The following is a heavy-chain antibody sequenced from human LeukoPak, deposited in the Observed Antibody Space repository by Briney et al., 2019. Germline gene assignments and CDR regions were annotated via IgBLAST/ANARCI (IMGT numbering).Heavy chain of an antibody. D-gene: IGHD6-19*01. Sequence: GGSLRLSCAASGFTFSSYALSWVRQAPGKGLEWVAVIWYDGSNKYYADSVKGRFTISRDNSKNTLYLQMNSLRAEDAAVYYCARDRSVAGIYYFDYWGQGTLVTVSS. V-gene: IGHV3-33*08. CDR1: GFTFSSYA. CDR3: ARDRSVAGIYYFDY. CDR2: IWYDGSNK. J-gene: IGHJ4*02.